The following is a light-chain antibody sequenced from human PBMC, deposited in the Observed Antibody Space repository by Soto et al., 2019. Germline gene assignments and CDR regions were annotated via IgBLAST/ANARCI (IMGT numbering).Light chain of an antibody. V-gene: IGKV3-11*01. J-gene: IGKJ5*01. CDR1: QNVDNY. CDR3: QKCSFWPRIT. CDR2: DAS. Sequence: EVVLTQSPATMSLSPGGSATLSCRASQNVDNYLAWYQQKPGQAPRLLIYDASNRATGIPARFSGSGSGTAFTLTIRSLEPEDSAVYDCQKCSFWPRITVGKGTRLEIK.